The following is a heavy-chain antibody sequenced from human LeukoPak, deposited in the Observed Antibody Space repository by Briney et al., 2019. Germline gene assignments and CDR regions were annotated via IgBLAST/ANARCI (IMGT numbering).Heavy chain of an antibody. J-gene: IGHJ3*02. D-gene: IGHD6-19*01. V-gene: IGHV3-48*03. CDR3: ARDGKQWLSEIDAFDI. CDR2: ISSSGSTI. Sequence: GGSLRLSCEASGFTFSSYEMNWVRQAPGKGLEWVSYISSSGSTIYYADSVKGRFTISRDNAKNSLYLQMNSLRAEDTAVYYCARDGKQWLSEIDAFDIWGQGTMVTVSS. CDR1: GFTFSSYE.